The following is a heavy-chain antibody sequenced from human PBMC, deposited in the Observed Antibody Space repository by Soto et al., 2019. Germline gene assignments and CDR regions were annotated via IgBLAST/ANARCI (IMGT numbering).Heavy chain of an antibody. J-gene: IGHJ5*02. CDR3: AREGLDPRVVIPSYNWFDP. V-gene: IGHV1-69*01. CDR1: GGTFSSYA. D-gene: IGHD3-3*01. Sequence: QVQLVQSGAEVKKPGSSVKVSCKASGGTFSSYAISWVRQAPGQGLEWMGGIIPIFGTANYAQKFPGRVTITADESTSTAYMELSSLRSEDTAVYYCAREGLDPRVVIPSYNWFDPWGQGTLVTVSS. CDR2: IIPIFGTA.